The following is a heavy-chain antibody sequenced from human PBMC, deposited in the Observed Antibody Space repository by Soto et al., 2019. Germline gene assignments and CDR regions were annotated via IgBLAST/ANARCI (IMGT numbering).Heavy chain of an antibody. Sequence: ETLSLTCTFSGCSISSSIYYWGCIRQPPGKGLEWIGSIYYSGSTYYNPSLKSRDTISVDTSKNQFSLKLSSVTAADTAVYYCARGSSGWYVNYYYYGMDVWGQGTTVTVSS. CDR2: IYYSGST. V-gene: IGHV4-39*01. CDR3: ARGSSGWYVNYYYYGMDV. D-gene: IGHD6-19*01. CDR1: GCSISSSIYY. J-gene: IGHJ6*02.